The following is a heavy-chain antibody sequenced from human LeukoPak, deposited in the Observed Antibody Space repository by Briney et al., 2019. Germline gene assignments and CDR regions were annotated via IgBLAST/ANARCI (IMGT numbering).Heavy chain of an antibody. V-gene: IGHV4-30-4*08. J-gene: IGHJ4*02. CDR2: IYYSGST. CDR3: ARGVDTAMGVGY. Sequence: PSETLSLTCTVSGGSISSGDYYWSWIRQPPGKGLEWIGYIYYSGSTYYNPSLKSRVTISVDTSKNQSSLKLSSVTAADTAVYYCARGVDTAMGVGYWGQGTLVTVSS. D-gene: IGHD5-18*01. CDR1: GGSISSGDYY.